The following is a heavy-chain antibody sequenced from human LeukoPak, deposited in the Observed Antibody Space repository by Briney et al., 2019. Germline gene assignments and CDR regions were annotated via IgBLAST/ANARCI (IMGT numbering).Heavy chain of an antibody. CDR1: GFTFSTYW. CDR3: ARSIVGAAFDS. V-gene: IGHV3-74*01. Sequence: GGSLRLSCAASGFTFSTYWMHWVRQAPGKGLVWVSRINGDGSAINYADSVKGRFTISRDNAKNSLYLQMNSLRAEDTAVYYCARSIVGAAFDSWGQGTLVTVSS. CDR2: INGDGSAI. D-gene: IGHD1-26*01. J-gene: IGHJ4*02.